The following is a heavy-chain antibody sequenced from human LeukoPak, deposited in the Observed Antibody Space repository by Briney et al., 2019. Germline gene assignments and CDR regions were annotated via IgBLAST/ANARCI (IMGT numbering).Heavy chain of an antibody. CDR1: GGSISSGGYY. D-gene: IGHD5-24*01. Sequence: SETLSLTCTVSGGSISSGGYYRSWIRQHPGKGLEWIGYIYYSGSTYYNPSLKSRVTISVDTSKNQFSLKLSSVTAADTAVYYCARLEMATTSGAFDIWGQGTMVTVSS. CDR3: ARLEMATTSGAFDI. V-gene: IGHV4-31*03. J-gene: IGHJ3*02. CDR2: IYYSGST.